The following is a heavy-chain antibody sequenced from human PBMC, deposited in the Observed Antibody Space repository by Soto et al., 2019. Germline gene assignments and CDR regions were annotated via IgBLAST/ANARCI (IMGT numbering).Heavy chain of an antibody. CDR3: ARGAYYSNYGY. V-gene: IGHV4-34*01. Sequence: QVQLQQWGARLLKPSETLSLTCAVYGGSFSGYYWSWIRQPPGKGLEWIGEINHSGSTNYKPSLKSRVTISVDTSKNQFSLKLGSVTAADTDVYYCARGAYYSNYGYWGQGTLVTVSS. J-gene: IGHJ4*02. CDR2: INHSGST. D-gene: IGHD4-4*01. CDR1: GGSFSGYY.